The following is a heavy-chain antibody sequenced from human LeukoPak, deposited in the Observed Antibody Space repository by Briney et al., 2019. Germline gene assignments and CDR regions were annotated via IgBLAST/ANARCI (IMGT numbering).Heavy chain of an antibody. J-gene: IGHJ3*02. V-gene: IGHV4-31*03. D-gene: IGHD1-14*01. CDR2: IYYSGST. CDR1: GGSISSGGYY. CDR3: AKDSYQARPEGDDAFDI. Sequence: SETLSLTCTVSGGSISSGGYYWSWIRQHPGKGLEWIGYIYYSGSTYYNPSLKSRVTISVDTSKNQFSLKLSSVTAADTAVYYCAKDSYQARPEGDDAFDIWGQGTMVTVSS.